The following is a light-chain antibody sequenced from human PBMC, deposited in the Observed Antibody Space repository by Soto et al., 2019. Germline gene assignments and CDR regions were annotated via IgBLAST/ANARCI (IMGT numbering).Light chain of an antibody. Sequence: DINMNHSPSSLSASVWDGVNMTRRASQGISHDLAWYQQKPGKVPELLIYAASTLQSGVPSRFSGSGSGTDFTLTISGLHPEDVATYYCQNFDSAPQTFGQGTKV. J-gene: IGKJ1*01. CDR2: AAS. V-gene: IGKV1-27*01. CDR1: QGISHD. CDR3: QNFDSAPQT.